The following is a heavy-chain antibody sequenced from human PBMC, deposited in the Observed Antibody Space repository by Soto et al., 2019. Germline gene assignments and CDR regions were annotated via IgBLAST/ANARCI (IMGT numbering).Heavy chain of an antibody. CDR1: GFTFSSYG. Sequence: AGSLSLSCAASGFTFSSYGIHWVRQAPGKGLEWVALISYYGSNKYYAGSVKGRFTISRDNSKNTLYLQMNSLRAEDTAMYYCAKDAPYYYDSRGYYGPFDYWGQGTLVTVSS. D-gene: IGHD3-22*01. V-gene: IGHV3-30*18. CDR3: AKDAPYYYDSRGYYGPFDY. CDR2: ISYYGSNK. J-gene: IGHJ4*02.